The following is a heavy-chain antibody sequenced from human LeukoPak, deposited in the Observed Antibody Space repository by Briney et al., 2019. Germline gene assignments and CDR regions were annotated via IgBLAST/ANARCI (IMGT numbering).Heavy chain of an antibody. CDR2: MSPDGSDK. D-gene: IGHD2-2*01. Sequence: TGGPLRLSCAASGFTISTYGMHWVRRAPGKGLEGVAVMSPDGSDKYYVDSVKGRFTISRDNSKNTLYLQMSSLRAEDTAVYYCARDYCTSTSCFDYWGQGTLVTVSS. J-gene: IGHJ4*02. V-gene: IGHV3-30*03. CDR3: ARDYCTSTSCFDY. CDR1: GFTISTYG.